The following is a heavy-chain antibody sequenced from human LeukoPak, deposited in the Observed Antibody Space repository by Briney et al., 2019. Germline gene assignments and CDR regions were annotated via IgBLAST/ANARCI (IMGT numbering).Heavy chain of an antibody. J-gene: IGHJ4*02. CDR2: ISSSGSTI. V-gene: IGHV3-11*04. D-gene: IGHD3-3*01. Sequence: PGGSLRLSCTASGFTFSDCDMNWFRQAPGKGLEWVSYISSSGSTIYYADSVKGRFTISRDNAKNSLYLQMNSLRAEDTAVYYCARDPTIFGVVTPYDYWGQGTLVTVSS. CDR1: GFTFSDCD. CDR3: ARDPTIFGVVTPYDY.